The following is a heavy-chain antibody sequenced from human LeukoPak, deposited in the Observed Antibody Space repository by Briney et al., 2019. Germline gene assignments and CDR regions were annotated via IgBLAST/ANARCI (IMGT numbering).Heavy chain of an antibody. CDR2: IYYSGST. J-gene: IGHJ6*02. Sequence: SETLSLTCTVSGGSISSSSYYWGWIRQPPGKGLEWIGSIYYSGSTYYNPSLKSRVTISVDTSKNQFSLKLSSVTAADTAVYYCARETAMVMGYYGMDVWGQGTTVTVSS. CDR1: GGSISSSSYY. D-gene: IGHD5-18*01. CDR3: ARETAMVMGYYGMDV. V-gene: IGHV4-39*07.